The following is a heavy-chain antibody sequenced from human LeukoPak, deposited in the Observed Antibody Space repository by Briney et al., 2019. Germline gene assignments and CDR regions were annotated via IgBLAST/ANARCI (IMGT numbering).Heavy chain of an antibody. J-gene: IGHJ4*02. CDR3: TTDLFGAIAPY. V-gene: IGHV3-15*01. CDR1: EFTFSNAW. CDR2: IKSKYDGETI. Sequence: GGSLRLSCAASEFTFSNAWMTWVRQAPGKGLEWVGRIKSKYDGETIDYAAPVKGRFTISRDDSKNTLYLQMNSLKTEDTAVYYCTTDLFGAIAPYWGQGTLVTVSS. D-gene: IGHD3-16*02.